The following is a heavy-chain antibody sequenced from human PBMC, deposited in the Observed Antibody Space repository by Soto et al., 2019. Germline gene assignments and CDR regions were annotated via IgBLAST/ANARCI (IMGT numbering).Heavy chain of an antibody. CDR3: ARGYMPDY. J-gene: IGHJ4*02. Sequence: QVQLVQSGAEVKKPGASVKVSCKASGYTFTSYYMHWVRQAPGQGLELMGIINPSGSSTSYAQKVQGRVTMTRHTSTSTVYMDLSSLRSEDTAVYYCARGYMPDYLGQGTLVTVSS. CDR1: GYTFTSYY. V-gene: IGHV1-46*01. D-gene: IGHD2-2*01. CDR2: INPSGSST.